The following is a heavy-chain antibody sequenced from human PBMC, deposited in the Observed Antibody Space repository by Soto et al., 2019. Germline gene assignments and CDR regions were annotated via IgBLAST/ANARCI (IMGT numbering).Heavy chain of an antibody. D-gene: IGHD2-21*01. J-gene: IGHJ4*02. Sequence: EVQLVESGGGLVQPGGSLRLSCAASGFTFSSYWMHWVRQAPGKGLVWVSRINGDGSSTSYADSVKGRFTISRDNAKNTLYLQMNSLRAEGTAVYYFARFPDVVSGFDHWGQGTLVTVSS. CDR3: ARFPDVVSGFDH. V-gene: IGHV3-74*01. CDR1: GFTFSSYW. CDR2: INGDGSST.